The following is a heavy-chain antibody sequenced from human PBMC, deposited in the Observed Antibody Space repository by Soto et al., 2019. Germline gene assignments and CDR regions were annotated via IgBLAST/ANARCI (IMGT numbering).Heavy chain of an antibody. J-gene: IGHJ5*02. CDR2: INPSGGST. D-gene: IGHD3-9*01. Sequence: ASVKVSCKASGYTFTSYYMHWVRQAPGQGLEWMGIINPSGGSTSYAQKFQGRVTMTRDTSTSTVYMELSSLRSEDTAVYYCARSVDYDILTGYPSNWFDPWGQGTLVTVSS. CDR3: ARSVDYDILTGYPSNWFDP. CDR1: GYTFTSYY. V-gene: IGHV1-46*03.